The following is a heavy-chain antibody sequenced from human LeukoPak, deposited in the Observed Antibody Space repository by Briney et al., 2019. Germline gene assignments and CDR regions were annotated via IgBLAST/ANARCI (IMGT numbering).Heavy chain of an antibody. Sequence: SETLSLTCTVSGGSISSYYWSWIRQPAGKGLEWIGRIYTSGSTNYNPSLKSRVTMSVDTSKNQFSLKLSSVTAADTAVYYCARAPGIAAAGTRRRAVVFDYWGQGTLVTVSS. CDR3: ARAPGIAAAGTRRRAVVFDY. CDR1: GGSISSYY. CDR2: IYTSGST. V-gene: IGHV4-4*07. D-gene: IGHD6-13*01. J-gene: IGHJ4*02.